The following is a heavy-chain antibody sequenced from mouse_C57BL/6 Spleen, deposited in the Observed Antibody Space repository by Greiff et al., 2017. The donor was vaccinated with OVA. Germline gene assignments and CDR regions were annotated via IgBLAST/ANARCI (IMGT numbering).Heavy chain of an antibody. CDR2: IWSGGST. Sequence: VMLVESGPGLVQPSQSLSITCTVSGFSLTSYGVHWVRQSPGKGLEWLGVIWSGGSTAYNAAFISRLSISKENSKSQVFFKMNSLQADYTAIYYCARNGAVVAPFDVWGTGTTVTVSS. CDR1: GFSLTSYG. J-gene: IGHJ1*03. CDR3: ARNGAVVAPFDV. V-gene: IGHV2-2*01. D-gene: IGHD1-1*01.